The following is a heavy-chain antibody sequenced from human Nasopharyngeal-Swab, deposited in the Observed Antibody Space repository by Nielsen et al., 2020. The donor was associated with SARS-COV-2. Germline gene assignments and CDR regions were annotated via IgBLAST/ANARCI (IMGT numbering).Heavy chain of an antibody. CDR3: ARGPSYRWGGVMGLGETHRRYYFDY. V-gene: IGHV4-34*01. D-gene: IGHD5-24*01. CDR2: INHSGST. Sequence: WICQPPGKGLEWIGEINHSGSTNYNPSLKSRVTISVDTSKNQFSLKLSSVTAADTAVYYCARGPSYRWGGVMGLGETHRRYYFDYWGQGTLVTVSS. J-gene: IGHJ4*02.